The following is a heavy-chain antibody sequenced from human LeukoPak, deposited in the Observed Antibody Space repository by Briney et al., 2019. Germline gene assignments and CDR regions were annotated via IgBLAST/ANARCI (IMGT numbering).Heavy chain of an antibody. V-gene: IGHV1-69*13. Sequence: ASVKVSCKASGGTFSSYAISWVRQAPGQGLEWMGGIIPIFGTANYAQKFQGRVTITADESTSTAYMELSSLRSEDTAVYYCARVETYGSGSSDYWGQGTLVTVSS. J-gene: IGHJ4*02. D-gene: IGHD3-10*01. CDR1: GGTFSSYA. CDR2: IIPIFGTA. CDR3: ARVETYGSGSSDY.